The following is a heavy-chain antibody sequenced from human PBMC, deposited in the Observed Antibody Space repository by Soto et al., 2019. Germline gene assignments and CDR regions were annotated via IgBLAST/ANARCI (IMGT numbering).Heavy chain of an antibody. Sequence: QVQLVESGGGLVQPGRSLRLSCAASGFTFSSYGMHWVRQASGKGLEWVAVISYDGSNKYYADSVKGRFTISRDNSKNTLYLQMNSLRAEDTAVYYCAKDAGEDAFDIWGQGTMVTVSS. V-gene: IGHV3-30*18. CDR3: AKDAGEDAFDI. CDR2: ISYDGSNK. CDR1: GFTFSSYG. J-gene: IGHJ3*02.